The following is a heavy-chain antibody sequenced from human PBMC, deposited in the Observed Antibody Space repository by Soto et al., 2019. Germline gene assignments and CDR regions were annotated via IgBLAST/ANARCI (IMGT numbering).Heavy chain of an antibody. V-gene: IGHV4-31*03. CDR3: ARGPLYYYDSSGCYYFDY. J-gene: IGHJ4*02. D-gene: IGHD3-22*01. CDR2: IYYSGST. Sequence: SETLSLTCTVSGGSISSGGYYWSWIRQHPGKGLEWIGYIYYSGSTYYNPSLKSRVTISVDTSKNQFSLKLSSVTAADTAVYYCARGPLYYYDSSGCYYFDYWGQGTLVTVSS. CDR1: GGSISSGGYY.